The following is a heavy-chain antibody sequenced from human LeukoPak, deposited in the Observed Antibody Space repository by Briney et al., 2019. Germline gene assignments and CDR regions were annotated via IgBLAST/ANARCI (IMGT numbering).Heavy chain of an antibody. CDR3: ARDSKELVSSSTAGGFDY. J-gene: IGHJ4*02. V-gene: IGHV3-7*01. D-gene: IGHD2-2*01. CDR2: IKQDGSEK. CDR1: GFTFSSYW. Sequence: GGSLRLSCAASGFTFSSYWMSWVRQAPGKGLEWVANIKQDGSEKYYVDSVKGRFTISRDNAKNSLYLQMNSLRAEDTAVYYCARDSKELVSSSTAGGFDYWGQGTLVTVSS.